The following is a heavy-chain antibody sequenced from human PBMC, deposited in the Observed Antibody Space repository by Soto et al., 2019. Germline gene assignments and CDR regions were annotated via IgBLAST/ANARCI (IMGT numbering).Heavy chain of an antibody. CDR1: GGSIRSGDYY. V-gene: IGHV4-30-4*02. J-gene: IGHJ4*02. CDR2: IYNSGST. Sequence: SETLSLTCTFPGGSIRSGDYYWSWIRQHPGKGLEWIGHIYNSGSTYYNPSLKSRVTISVDTSKNQFSLKLTSVTAADTAVYYCAAPPRYWGQGTLVTVSS. CDR3: AAPPRY. D-gene: IGHD6-6*01.